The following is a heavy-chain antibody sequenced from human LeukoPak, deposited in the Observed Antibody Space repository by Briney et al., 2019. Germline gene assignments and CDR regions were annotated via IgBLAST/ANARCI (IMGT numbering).Heavy chain of an antibody. CDR2: ISGSGGST. Sequence: GGSLRLSCAASGFTFSSYAMSWVRQAPGKGLEWVSAISGSGGSTYYADSVKGRFTISRDNSKNTLYLQMNSLRAEDTAVYYCVSYGSGTYSPGWFDPWGQGTLVTVSS. CDR3: VSYGSGTYSPGWFDP. J-gene: IGHJ5*02. V-gene: IGHV3-23*01. CDR1: GFTFSSYA. D-gene: IGHD3-10*01.